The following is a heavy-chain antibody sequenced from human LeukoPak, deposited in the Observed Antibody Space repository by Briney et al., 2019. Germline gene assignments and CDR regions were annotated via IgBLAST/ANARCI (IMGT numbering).Heavy chain of an antibody. CDR2: FDPEDGET. V-gene: IGHV1-24*01. J-gene: IGHJ4*02. D-gene: IGHD2-21*01. Sequence: GASVKVSCKVSGYTLTELSMHWVRQAPGKGLEWMGGFDPEDGETIYAQKFQGRVTMTEDTSTDTAYMELSSLRSEDTAVYYYATDGGDGRGIHDYWGQGTLVTVSS. CDR1: GYTLTELS. CDR3: ATDGGDGRGIHDY.